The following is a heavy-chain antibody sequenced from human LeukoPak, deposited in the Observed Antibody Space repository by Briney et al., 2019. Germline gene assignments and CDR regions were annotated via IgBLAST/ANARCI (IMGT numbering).Heavy chain of an antibody. V-gene: IGHV1-2*02. CDR3: ARWNDPTQNYYHYGMDV. D-gene: IGHD1-1*01. J-gene: IGHJ6*02. CDR1: GYRFSGYY. CDR2: INPNSGGS. Sequence: AASVKVSCKASGYRFSGYYRYWVRQAPGQGLEWMGWINPNSGGSKYAQKFQGRVTMTRDTSISTAYMELNSLRSDDTAVYYCARWNDPTQNYYHYGMDVWGQGTTVTGSS.